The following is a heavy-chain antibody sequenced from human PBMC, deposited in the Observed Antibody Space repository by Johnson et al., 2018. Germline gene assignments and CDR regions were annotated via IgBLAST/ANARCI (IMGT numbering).Heavy chain of an antibody. V-gene: IGHV3-11*01. D-gene: IGHD6-13*01. CDR3: AKDPHDNSWYRYFQE. Sequence: QVQLQESGGGLVKPGGSLRLSCPASGFIFSECQMRWIRQAPGKGLEWASDICFTKADTTSSADSGKGRFTISRDSGRNSLFLQMSSLRAEDTAVYFCAKDPHDNSWYRYFQEWGQGTLVTVSS. CDR2: ICFTKADTT. CDR1: GFIFSECQ. J-gene: IGHJ1*01.